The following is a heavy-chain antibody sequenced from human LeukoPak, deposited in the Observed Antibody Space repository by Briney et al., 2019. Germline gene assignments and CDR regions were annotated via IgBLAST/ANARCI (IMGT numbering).Heavy chain of an antibody. CDR3: AKDRSSSGWSFDY. CDR1: GFTFGSYG. D-gene: IGHD6-19*01. Sequence: GGSLRLSCAASGFTFGSYGMHWVRQAPGKGLEWVAFIRYDGSNKYYADSVKGRFTISRDNSKNTLYLQMNSLGAEDTAVYYCAKDRSSSGWSFDYWGQGTLVTVSS. V-gene: IGHV3-30*02. CDR2: IRYDGSNK. J-gene: IGHJ4*02.